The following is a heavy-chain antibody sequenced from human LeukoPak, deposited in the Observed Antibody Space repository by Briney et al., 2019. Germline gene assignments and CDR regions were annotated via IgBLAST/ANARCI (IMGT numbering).Heavy chain of an antibody. V-gene: IGHV3-64D*06. J-gene: IGHJ6*02. Sequence: GGSLRLSCSASGFTFSTCAMHWVRQAPGKGLEFVSGINDNGGTTHYADSVKGRFTISRDNSKNTLYLQMSSLRAEDTAVYYCVKGSTPRFDYYGMDVWGQGTTVTVSS. D-gene: IGHD3-10*01. CDR1: GFTFSTCA. CDR2: INDNGGTT. CDR3: VKGSTPRFDYYGMDV.